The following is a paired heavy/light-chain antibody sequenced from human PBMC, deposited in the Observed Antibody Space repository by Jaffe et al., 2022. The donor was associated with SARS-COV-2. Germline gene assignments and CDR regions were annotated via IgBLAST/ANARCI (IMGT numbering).Light chain of an antibody. CDR3: SAWDTSLSAWV. Sequence: QAGLTQPPSVSKDLRQTATLTCTGNSSNVGGRGAAWLQQHQGHPPKLLSYRNNNRPSGISERFSASRSGNTASLTITGLQPEDEADYYCSAWDTSLSAWVFGGGTKLTVL. CDR1: SSNVGGRG. J-gene: IGLJ3*02. CDR2: RNN. V-gene: IGLV10-54*01.
Heavy chain of an antibody. CDR3: AILPFSGGTYWSAFDI. V-gene: IGHV4-39*01. D-gene: IGHD1-26*01. CDR1: GGSISSGSYY. CDR2: LFFGGST. J-gene: IGHJ3*02. Sequence: QLQLQQSGPGLVKPSETLSLTCNVFGGSISSGSYYWGWIRQPPGKGLEWIGSLFFGGSTYYNPSLKSRVTISVDTSKNQFSLNLNSVTAADTAIYYCAILPFSGGTYWSAFDIWGQGTMVTVSS.